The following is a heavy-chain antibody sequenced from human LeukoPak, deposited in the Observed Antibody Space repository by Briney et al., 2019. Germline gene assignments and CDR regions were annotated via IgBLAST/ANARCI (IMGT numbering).Heavy chain of an antibody. CDR1: GFTFSSYE. D-gene: IGHD3-10*01. CDR2: VSSSSSYI. V-gene: IGHV3-21*01. CDR3: ASKHYGSGSYYDY. J-gene: IGHJ4*02. Sequence: GGSLRLSCAASGFTFSSYEMNWVRQAPGKGLEWVSSVSSSSSYIFYADSVKGRFTISRDNAKNSLYLQMSSLRDEDTAVYYCASKHYGSGSYYDYWGQGTLVTVSS.